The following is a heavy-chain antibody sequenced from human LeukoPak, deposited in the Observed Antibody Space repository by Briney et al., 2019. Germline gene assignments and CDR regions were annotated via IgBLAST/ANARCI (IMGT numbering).Heavy chain of an antibody. CDR1: GGTFSSYA. CDR2: IIPIFGTA. CDR3: ARSRARGDFDY. V-gene: IGHV1-69*06. J-gene: IGHJ4*02. D-gene: IGHD3-10*01. Sequence: ASVKVSCKASGGTFSSYAISWVRQAPGQGLEWMGGIIPIFGTANYAQKFQGRVTITADKSTSTAYMELSSLRSEDTAVYYCARSRARGDFDYWGKGTLVTVSS.